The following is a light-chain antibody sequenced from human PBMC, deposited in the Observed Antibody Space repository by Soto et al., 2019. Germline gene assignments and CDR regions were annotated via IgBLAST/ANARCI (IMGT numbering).Light chain of an antibody. CDR2: KAS. CDR1: QSISTW. CDR3: RHWNRYSES. Sequence: DLQMTQSPSTLSASVGDRVTITCRASQSISTWLAWYQQKPGKAPKLLIYKASSLESGVPSRFSGSGSGTEFTFTISSLQPDDFATYYCRHWNRYSESFGQGTKVEIK. V-gene: IGKV1-5*03. J-gene: IGKJ1*01.